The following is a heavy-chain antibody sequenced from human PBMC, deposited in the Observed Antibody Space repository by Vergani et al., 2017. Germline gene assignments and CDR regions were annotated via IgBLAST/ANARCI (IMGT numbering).Heavy chain of an antibody. CDR2: VRNKEDGGTP. CDR1: GFTFTDYG. Sequence: EVQLVESGGGLVKPGGSLRLSCRASGFTFTDYGISWVRQAPGKGLEWVGFVRNKEDGGTPEHAASVKGRFTISRDDSKAIAYLQMNSLKTEDTAVYYCSTGFPVSSWSTYWGQGTLVTVSS. D-gene: IGHD6-13*01. J-gene: IGHJ4*01. V-gene: IGHV3-49*04. CDR3: STGFPVSSWSTY.